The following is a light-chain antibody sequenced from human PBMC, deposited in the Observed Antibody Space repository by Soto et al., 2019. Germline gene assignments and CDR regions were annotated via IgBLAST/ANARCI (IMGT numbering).Light chain of an antibody. CDR2: GAS. CDR1: ESISIN. V-gene: IGKV3-15*01. CDR3: QQYNNWPT. J-gene: IGKJ2*01. Sequence: IVMTQSPATLSVSPGERATISCRASESISINLAWYQQQPGQAPRLLIYGASTRATGIPARFSGSGSGTEFTLTISSLQSEDFAIYYWQQYNNWPTFAQGTKLEIK.